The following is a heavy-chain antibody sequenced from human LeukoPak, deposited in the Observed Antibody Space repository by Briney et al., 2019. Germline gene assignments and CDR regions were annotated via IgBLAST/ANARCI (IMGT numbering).Heavy chain of an antibody. D-gene: IGHD3-22*01. Sequence: SETLSLTCTVSGGSISSSSYYWGWIRQPPGKGLEWIGSIYYSGSTYYNPSLKSRVTISVDTSKNQFSLKLSSVTAADTAVYYCARGRKYDSSGYYHRSYYYYMDVWGKGTTVTVSS. V-gene: IGHV4-39*07. CDR1: GGSISSSSYY. CDR2: IYYSGST. J-gene: IGHJ6*03. CDR3: ARGRKYDSSGYYHRSYYYYMDV.